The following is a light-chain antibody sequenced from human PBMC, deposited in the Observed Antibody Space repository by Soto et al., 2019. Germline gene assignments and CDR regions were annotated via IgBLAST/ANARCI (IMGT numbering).Light chain of an antibody. J-gene: IGKJ3*01. CDR1: QSISSN. Sequence: EKLMTQSPATLSVSPGERATLSCRASQSISSNLAWYQQKPGQAPRLLIYGASIRATGVPARLSGSGSGTDFTLTISSLQSEDFAVYYCHQYGNWPFTFGPGTKVDIK. CDR2: GAS. V-gene: IGKV3-15*01. CDR3: HQYGNWPFT.